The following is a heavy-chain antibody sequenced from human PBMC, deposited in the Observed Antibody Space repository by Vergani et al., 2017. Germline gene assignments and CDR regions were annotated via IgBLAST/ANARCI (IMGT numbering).Heavy chain of an antibody. V-gene: IGHV3-30*03. J-gene: IGHJ5*02. Sequence: QVQLVESGGGVVQPGRSLRLSCAASGLTFSSYGIHWVRQAPGKGLEWVAIISHDGTDKDYADSVKGRFTVSRDKSKNTLYLQMNSLRAEDTAVYYCARAGGYCSSTSCYANWFDPWGQGTLVTVSS. D-gene: IGHD2-2*01. CDR2: ISHDGTDK. CDR1: GLTFSSYG. CDR3: ARAGGYCSSTSCYANWFDP.